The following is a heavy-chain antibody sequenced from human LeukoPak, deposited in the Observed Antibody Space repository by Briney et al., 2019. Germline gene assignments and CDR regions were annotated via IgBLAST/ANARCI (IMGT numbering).Heavy chain of an antibody. Sequence: SETLSLTCTVSGGSISSGDYYCSWIRQPPGKGLEWIGYIYYSGSTYYNPSLKSRVTISVDTSKNQFSLKLSSVTAADTAVYYCARFGDRINYPLGTPHDAFDIWGQGTMVTVSS. CDR2: IYYSGST. J-gene: IGHJ3*02. CDR3: ARFGDRINYPLGTPHDAFDI. D-gene: IGHD3-3*01. V-gene: IGHV4-30-4*01. CDR1: GGSISSGDYY.